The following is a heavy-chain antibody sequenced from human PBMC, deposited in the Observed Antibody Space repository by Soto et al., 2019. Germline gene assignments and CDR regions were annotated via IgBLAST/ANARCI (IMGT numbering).Heavy chain of an antibody. D-gene: IGHD2-15*01. CDR2: ISSSSSYT. CDR1: GFTFSDYY. CDR3: ARDRGGYCSGGSCYYYYYGMDV. V-gene: IGHV3-11*06. J-gene: IGHJ6*02. Sequence: PGGSLRLSCAASGFTFSDYYMSWIRQAPGKGLEWVSYISSSSSYTNYADSVKGRFTISRDNAKNSLYLQMNSLRAEDTAVYYCARDRGGYCSGGSCYYYYYGMDVWGQGTTVTV.